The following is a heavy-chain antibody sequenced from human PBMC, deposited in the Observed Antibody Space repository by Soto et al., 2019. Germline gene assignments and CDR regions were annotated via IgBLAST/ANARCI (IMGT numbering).Heavy chain of an antibody. V-gene: IGHV1-8*01. D-gene: IGHD6-13*01. J-gene: IGHJ5*02. CDR3: ARERSAAGAGWFDP. CDR1: GYTFTSYD. Sequence: QVQLVQSGAEVKKPGASVKVSCKASGYTFTSYDINWVRQATGQGLEWMGWMNPNSGNTDYAQKFQGRVTMTRNNSISTAYMELSSLRSEDTAVYYCARERSAAGAGWFDPWGQGTLVTVSS. CDR2: MNPNSGNT.